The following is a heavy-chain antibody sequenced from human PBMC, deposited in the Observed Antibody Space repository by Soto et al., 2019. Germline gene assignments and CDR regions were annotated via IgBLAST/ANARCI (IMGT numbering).Heavy chain of an antibody. CDR2: IYYSGST. CDR1: GGSISSGDYY. Sequence: SETLSLTCTVSGGSISSGDYYWSWIRQPPGKCLEWIGYIYYSGSTYYNPSLKSRVTISVDTSKNQFSLKLSSVTAADTAVYYCARDRDYDFWSGYQDNWFDPWGQGTLVTVYS. J-gene: IGHJ5*02. D-gene: IGHD3-3*01. CDR3: ARDRDYDFWSGYQDNWFDP. V-gene: IGHV4-30-4*01.